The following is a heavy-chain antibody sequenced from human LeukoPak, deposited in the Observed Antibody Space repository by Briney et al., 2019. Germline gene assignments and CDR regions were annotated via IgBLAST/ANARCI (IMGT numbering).Heavy chain of an antibody. Sequence: PGGSLRLSCAASGFTFSIFEMNWVRQAPGKGLEWISYISTSGSAISYADSVKGRFTISRDNAKNSLYLQMDSLRAEDTAVYYCARDYRNYYGSGSRVSDIWGQGTMVTVSS. J-gene: IGHJ3*02. V-gene: IGHV3-48*03. D-gene: IGHD3-10*01. CDR1: GFTFSIFE. CDR2: ISTSGSAI. CDR3: ARDYRNYYGSGSRVSDI.